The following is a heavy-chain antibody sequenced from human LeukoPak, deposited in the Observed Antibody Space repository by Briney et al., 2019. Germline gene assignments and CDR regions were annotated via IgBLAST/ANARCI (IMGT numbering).Heavy chain of an antibody. CDR1: GFTFGDYA. D-gene: IGHD3-22*01. V-gene: IGHV3-49*04. CDR2: IRSKAYGGTT. Sequence: GGSLRLSCTASGFTFGDYAMSWVRQAPGKGLEWVGFIRSKAYGGTTEHAASVKGRFTISRDDSKSIAYLQMNSLKTEDTAVYYCTRGGGRGYYYFWDYWGQGTLVTVSS. J-gene: IGHJ4*02. CDR3: TRGGGRGYYYFWDY.